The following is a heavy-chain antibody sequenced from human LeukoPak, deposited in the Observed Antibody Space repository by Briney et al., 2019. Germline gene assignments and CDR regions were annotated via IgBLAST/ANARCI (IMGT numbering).Heavy chain of an antibody. CDR2: ISSSGSTI. CDR1: GFTFSDYY. J-gene: IGHJ4*02. D-gene: IGHD5-18*01. CDR3: ARDGKGYSYDLNLGAY. Sequence: GGSLRLSCAASGFTFSDYYMSWIRQAPGKGPEWVSYISSSGSTIYYADSVKGRFTISRDNAKNSLYLQMNSLRAEDTAVYYCARDGKGYSYDLNLGAYWGQGTLVTVSS. V-gene: IGHV3-11*01.